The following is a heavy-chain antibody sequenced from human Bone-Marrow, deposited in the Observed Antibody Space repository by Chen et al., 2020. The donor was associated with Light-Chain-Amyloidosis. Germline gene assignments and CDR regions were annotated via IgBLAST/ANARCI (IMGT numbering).Heavy chain of an antibody. CDR2: MSYSGST. J-gene: IGHJ4*02. CDR1: GGSISINSYY. Sequence: QLQLQESGPGLVRPSETLSLTCTVSGGSISINSYYWGWIRQPPGKGLEWIGSMSYSGSTYYSPSLKSRVTISVATPKTQFSLRLNSVTAADTALYYCARMFGFCSGGSCYSAYFDYWGQGALVTVSS. D-gene: IGHD2-15*01. V-gene: IGHV4-39*01. CDR3: ARMFGFCSGGSCYSAYFDY.